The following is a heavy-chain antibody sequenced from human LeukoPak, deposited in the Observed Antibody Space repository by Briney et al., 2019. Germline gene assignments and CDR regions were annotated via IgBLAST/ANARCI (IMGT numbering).Heavy chain of an antibody. J-gene: IGHJ4*02. CDR3: ARDPRHCSSTSCYPG. CDR2: ISSSSSYI. D-gene: IGHD2-2*01. Sequence: GGSLRLSCAASGFTFSSYSMNWVRQAPGKGLEWVSSISSSSSYIYYADSVKGRFTISRDNAKNSLYLQMNSLRAEDTAVYYCARDPRHCSSTSCYPGWGQGTLVTVSS. V-gene: IGHV3-21*01. CDR1: GFTFSSYS.